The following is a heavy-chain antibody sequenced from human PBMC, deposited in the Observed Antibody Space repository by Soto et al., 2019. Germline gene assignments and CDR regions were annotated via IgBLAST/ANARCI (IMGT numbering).Heavy chain of an antibody. V-gene: IGHV1-8*01. J-gene: IGHJ5*02. CDR3: ARERSAAGTGWFDP. CDR2: MNPNSGNT. Sequence: QVQLVQSGAEVKKPGASVKVSCKASGYTFTSYDINWVRQATGQGLEWMGWMNPNSGNTGYAQKFQGRVTMTRNTSISTAYMELSSLRSEAPAVYYCARERSAAGTGWFDPWGQGTLVTVSS. CDR1: GYTFTSYD. D-gene: IGHD6-13*01.